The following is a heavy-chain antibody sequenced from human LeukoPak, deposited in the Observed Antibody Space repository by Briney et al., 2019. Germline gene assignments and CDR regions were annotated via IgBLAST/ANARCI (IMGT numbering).Heavy chain of an antibody. CDR2: INPSGGST. J-gene: IGHJ1*01. V-gene: IGHV1-46*01. Sequence: ASVKVSCKASGYTFTSYYMHWVRQAPGQGLEWMGIINPSGGSTSYAQKFQGRVTMTRDTSTSTVYMELSSLRSEDTAVYYCARGYSSGWYSATYFQHWGQGTLVTVS. CDR3: ARGYSSGWYSATYFQH. CDR1: GYTFTSYY. D-gene: IGHD6-19*01.